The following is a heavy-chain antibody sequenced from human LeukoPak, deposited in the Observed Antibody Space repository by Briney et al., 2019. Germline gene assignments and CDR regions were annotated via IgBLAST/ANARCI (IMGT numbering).Heavy chain of an antibody. CDR2: VDYSGST. D-gene: IGHD2-2*01. V-gene: IGHV4-39*07. J-gene: IGHJ4*02. CDR3: ARAFGRRYCRGTGCYRGFDY. Sequence: SETLSLTCTVSGGSINRGNYNWVWIRQPPGQGLEWIGNVDYSGSTDYNPSLKSRVTISVDTSKKQFSLRLRSVTATATSVYYCARAFGRRYCRGTGCYRGFDYWGQGTLVTVPS. CDR1: GGSINRGNYN.